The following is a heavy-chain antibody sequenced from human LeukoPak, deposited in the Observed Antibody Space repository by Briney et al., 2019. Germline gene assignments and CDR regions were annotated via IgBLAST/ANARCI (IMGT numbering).Heavy chain of an antibody. D-gene: IGHD3-22*01. Sequence: PGGSLRLSCAASGFTFSSYWMSWVRQAPGKGLEWVANIKQDGSEKYYVDSVKGRFTISRDNAKNTLYVQVNSLGTEDTAAYYCAKGSYYDSSGSFYFDYWGQGTLVTVSS. CDR1: GFTFSSYW. CDR2: IKQDGSEK. V-gene: IGHV3-7*03. J-gene: IGHJ4*02. CDR3: AKGSYYDSSGSFYFDY.